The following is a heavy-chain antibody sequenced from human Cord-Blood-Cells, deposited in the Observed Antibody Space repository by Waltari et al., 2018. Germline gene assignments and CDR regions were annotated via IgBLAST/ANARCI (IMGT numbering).Heavy chain of an antibody. Sequence: EVQLVESGGGLVKPGGSLRLSCAASGFTFSSYSMNWVRQAPGTGLEWVSSISSSSYKYYADSVKGRFTITRDNAKNSLYLEMNSVRAEDTAVYYCARDIGGHSYGYYYYYYMDVWGKGTTVTVSS. CDR3: ARDIGGHSYGYYYYYYMDV. D-gene: IGHD5-18*01. V-gene: IGHV3-21*01. J-gene: IGHJ6*03. CDR2: ISSSSYK. CDR1: GFTFSSYS.